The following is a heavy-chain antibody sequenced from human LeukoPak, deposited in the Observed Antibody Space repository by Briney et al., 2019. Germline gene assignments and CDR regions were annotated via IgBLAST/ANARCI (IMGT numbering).Heavy chain of an antibody. Sequence: SETLSLTCAVYGGSFSGYYWSWIRQPPGKGLEWIGEINHSGSTNYNPSLKSRVTISVDTSKNQFSLKLSFVTAADTAVYYCAXXXXXYCSGGACSNDGSDYWGQGTLVTVSS. CDR2: INHSGST. CDR1: GGSFSGYY. CDR3: AXXXXXYCSGGACSNDGSDY. J-gene: IGHJ4*02. D-gene: IGHD2-15*01. V-gene: IGHV4-34*01.